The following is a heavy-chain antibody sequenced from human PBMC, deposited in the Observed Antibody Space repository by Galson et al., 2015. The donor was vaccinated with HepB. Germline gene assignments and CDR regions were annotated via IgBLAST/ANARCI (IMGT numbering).Heavy chain of an antibody. J-gene: IGHJ4*02. D-gene: IGHD6-19*01. V-gene: IGHV1-8*01. CDR3: ARVSAWSHFDF. Sequence: SVKVSCKASGYIFTSYDINWVRQATGQGLEWMGWTNPNSGTAGYAQKFQGRVTMTRDISTSTAYMELSSPRFDDTAVYYCARVSAWSHFDFWGQGTLVTVPP. CDR1: GYIFTSYD. CDR2: TNPNSGTA.